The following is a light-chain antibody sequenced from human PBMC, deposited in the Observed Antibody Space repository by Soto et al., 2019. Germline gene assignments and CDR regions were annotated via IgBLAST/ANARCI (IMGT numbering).Light chain of an antibody. CDR3: QQLRMYPST. J-gene: IGKJ4*01. Sequence: TPSPSSLSESTGDRVTISCRMSQGISIYLAWYQQKPGKAPKLLIYAASTLQSGVPSRFSGSGSGTEFTLTISSLQPEDFATYYCQQLRMYPSTFGGGTKVDIK. CDR2: AAS. CDR1: QGISIY. V-gene: IGKV1-9*01.